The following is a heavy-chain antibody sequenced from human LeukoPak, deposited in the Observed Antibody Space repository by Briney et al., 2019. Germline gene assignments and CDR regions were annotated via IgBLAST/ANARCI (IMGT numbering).Heavy chain of an antibody. D-gene: IGHD3/OR15-3a*01. CDR1: GGSISSSSYY. Sequence: SETLSLTCTVSGGSISSSSYYWGWIRQPPGKGLEWIGSIYYSGSTYYNPSLKSRVTISVDTSKNQFSLKLSSVTAADTAVYYCARLEVDFGLGGDYWGQGTLVTVSS. J-gene: IGHJ4*02. CDR2: IYYSGST. V-gene: IGHV4-39*01. CDR3: ARLEVDFGLGGDY.